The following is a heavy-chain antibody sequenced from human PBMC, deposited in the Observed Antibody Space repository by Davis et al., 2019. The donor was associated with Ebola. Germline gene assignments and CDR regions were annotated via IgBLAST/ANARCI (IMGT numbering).Heavy chain of an antibody. Sequence: AASVKVSCKTSGCTLNSYAISWVRQAPGQGLEWMGGIIPIFGTTNYAQNFQGRVAITADESTGTVYMELSSLRSEDTAVYWCASSCAPPSSCYYHMDVWGTGTTVTVSS. V-gene: IGHV1-69*13. CDR2: IIPIFGTT. J-gene: IGHJ6*03. D-gene: IGHD2-15*01. CDR3: ASSCAPPSSCYYHMDV. CDR1: GCTLNSYA.